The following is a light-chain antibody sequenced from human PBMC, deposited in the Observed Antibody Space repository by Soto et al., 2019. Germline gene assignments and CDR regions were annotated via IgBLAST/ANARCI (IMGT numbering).Light chain of an antibody. CDR3: CSYAGTYTLWV. V-gene: IGLV2-11*01. CDR2: DVS. Sequence: QSALTQPRSVSGSPGQSVTISCTGTSSDVGGYNYVSWYQQYPGKAPKLIIYDVSKRPSGVPDRFSGSKSVNTAALTISGLQAEDEADYYCCSYAGTYTLWVFGGGTQLTVL. CDR1: SSDVGGYNY. J-gene: IGLJ3*02.